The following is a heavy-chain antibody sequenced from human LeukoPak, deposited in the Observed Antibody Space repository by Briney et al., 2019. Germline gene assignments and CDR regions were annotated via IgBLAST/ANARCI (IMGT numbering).Heavy chain of an antibody. J-gene: IGHJ4*02. CDR3: ARAAPLLNYYGSGSYRNYFDY. CDR1: DGSFSGYY. CDR2: INHSGST. Sequence: PSETLSLTCAVYDGSFSGYYWSWIRQPPGKGLEWIGEINHSGSTNYNPSLKSRVTISVDTSKNQFSLKLSSVTAADTAVYYCARAAPLLNYYGSGSYRNYFDYWGQGTLVTVSS. V-gene: IGHV4-34*01. D-gene: IGHD3-10*01.